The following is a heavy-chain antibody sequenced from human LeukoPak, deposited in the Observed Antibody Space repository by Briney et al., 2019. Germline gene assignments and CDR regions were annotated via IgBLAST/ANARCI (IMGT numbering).Heavy chain of an antibody. CDR3: ARVPMRYCSGGSCVDNWFDP. J-gene: IGHJ5*02. Sequence: SVKVSCKASGYTFTSYAMHWVRQAPGQGLEWMGGIIPIFGTANYAQKFQGRVTITADESTSTAYMELSSLRSEDTAVYYCARVPMRYCSGGSCVDNWFDPWGQGTLVTVSS. V-gene: IGHV1-69*13. CDR1: GYTFTSYA. CDR2: IIPIFGTA. D-gene: IGHD2-15*01.